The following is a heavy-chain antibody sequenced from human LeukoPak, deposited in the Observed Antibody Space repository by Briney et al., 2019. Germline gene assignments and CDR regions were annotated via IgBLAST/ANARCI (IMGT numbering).Heavy chain of an antibody. Sequence: GESLKISCKGSGYSFTTNWIGWVRHMPGKGLEWMGIIYPGDSDTRYSPSFQGQVTISADKSISTAYLQWSSLKASDTAMYYCARWEQLYYFDYWGQGTLVTVSS. CDR3: ARWEQLYYFDY. CDR1: GYSFTTNW. CDR2: IYPGDSDT. J-gene: IGHJ4*02. V-gene: IGHV5-51*01. D-gene: IGHD6-6*01.